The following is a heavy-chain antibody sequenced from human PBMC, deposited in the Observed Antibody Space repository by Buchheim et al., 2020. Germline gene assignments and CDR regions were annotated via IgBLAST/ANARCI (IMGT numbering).Heavy chain of an antibody. CDR2: IKNNGSNK. CDR3: ARFARIPDC. CDR1: GFTFNTYW. Sequence: EVQLVESGGGLVQPGGSLRLSCVASGFTFNTYWMTWVRQAPGKGLEYVAKIKNNGSNKYYVDSVKGRFTISKDKAKNSLYLQLNSLRGEDTAVYYCARFARIPDCWGQGTL. J-gene: IGHJ4*02. V-gene: IGHV3-7*01.